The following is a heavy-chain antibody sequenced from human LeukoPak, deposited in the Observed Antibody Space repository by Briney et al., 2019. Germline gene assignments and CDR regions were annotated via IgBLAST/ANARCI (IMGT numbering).Heavy chain of an antibody. V-gene: IGHV4-34*01. CDR2: INHSGST. Sequence: SETLSLTCAVYDGSFSGYSWSWIRQPPGKGLEWIGEINHSGSTNYNPSLKSRVTISLDTSKNQFSLRLSSVTAADTAVYYCARAVAGTGDYFDYWGQGTLVTVSS. CDR1: DGSFSGYS. CDR3: ARAVAGTGDYFDY. D-gene: IGHD6-19*01. J-gene: IGHJ4*02.